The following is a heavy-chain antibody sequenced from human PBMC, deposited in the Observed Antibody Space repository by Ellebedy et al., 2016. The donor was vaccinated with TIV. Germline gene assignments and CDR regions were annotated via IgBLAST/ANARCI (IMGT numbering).Heavy chain of an antibody. CDR2: SRNKANSYTT. Sequence: GESLKISCAASGFTFSDHYMDWVRQAPGKGLEWVGRSRNKANSYTTVYAASMKDRFVISRDDSKNSLYLQMNSLKAEETAVYYCVRGYNSFDSWGQGTLVTVSS. CDR1: GFTFSDHY. CDR3: VRGYNSFDS. D-gene: IGHD3-10*01. V-gene: IGHV3-72*01. J-gene: IGHJ4*02.